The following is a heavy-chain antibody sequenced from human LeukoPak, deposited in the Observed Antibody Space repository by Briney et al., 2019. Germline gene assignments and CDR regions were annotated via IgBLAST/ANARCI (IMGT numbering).Heavy chain of an antibody. V-gene: IGHV1-2*02. CDR1: GYTFTGYY. CDR2: INPNSGGT. CDR3: ARDEDIVVVPAAIVY. J-gene: IGHJ4*02. Sequence: GASVKVSCKASGYTFTGYYMHWVRQAPGQGLEWMGWINPNSGGTNHAQKFQGRVTMTRDTSISTAYMELSRLRSDDTAVYYCARDEDIVVVPAAIVYWGQGTLVTVSS. D-gene: IGHD2-2*01.